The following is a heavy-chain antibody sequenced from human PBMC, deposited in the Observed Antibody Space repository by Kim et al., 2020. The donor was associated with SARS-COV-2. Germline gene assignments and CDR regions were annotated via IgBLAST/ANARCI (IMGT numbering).Heavy chain of an antibody. CDR3: ARATNKNMIVVVIKVNYYYMDV. Sequence: ASVKVSCKASGYTFTSYDINWVRQATGQGLEWMGWMNPNSGNTGYAQKFQGRVTMTRNTSISTAYMELSSLRSEDTAVYYCARATNKNMIVVVIKVNYYYMDVWGKGTTVTVSS. CDR2: MNPNSGNT. CDR1: GYTFTSYD. V-gene: IGHV1-8*01. D-gene: IGHD3-22*01. J-gene: IGHJ6*03.